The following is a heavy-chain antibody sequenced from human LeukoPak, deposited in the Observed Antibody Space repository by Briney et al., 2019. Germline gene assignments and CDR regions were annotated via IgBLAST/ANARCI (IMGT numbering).Heavy chain of an antibody. CDR2: INPNSGGT. V-gene: IGHV1-2*02. CDR3: ARAGGRYDPQPGSTVFDY. J-gene: IGHJ4*02. CDR1: GYTFTGYY. Sequence: ASVKVSCKASGYTFTGYYMHWVRQAPGQGLEWMGWINPNSGGTNYAQKFQGRVTMTRDTSISTAYMELSRLRSDDTAVYYCARAGGRYDPQPGSTVFDYWGQGTLVTVSS. D-gene: IGHD3-3*01.